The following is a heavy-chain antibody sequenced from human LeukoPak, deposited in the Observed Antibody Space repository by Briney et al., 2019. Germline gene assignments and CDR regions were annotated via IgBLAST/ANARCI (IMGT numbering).Heavy chain of an antibody. V-gene: IGHV1-3*01. CDR3: ARDLRGYSYAHYFDY. D-gene: IGHD5-18*01. Sequence: ASVKVSCKASGYTFTSYAMHWVRQAPGQRLEWMGWINAGNGNTKYSQKFQGRVTITRDTSASTAYMELSSLRSEDTAVYYCARDLRGYSYAHYFDYWGQGTLVTVSS. CDR2: INAGNGNT. J-gene: IGHJ4*02. CDR1: GYTFTSYA.